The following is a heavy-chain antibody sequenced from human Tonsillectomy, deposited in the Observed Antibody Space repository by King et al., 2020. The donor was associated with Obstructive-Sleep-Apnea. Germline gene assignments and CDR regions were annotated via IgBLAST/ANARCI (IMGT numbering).Heavy chain of an antibody. J-gene: IGHJ4*02. CDR3: ARDRGGAGPTTTDY. CDR1: GFTFRTSW. CDR2: INSDGSMT. V-gene: IGHV3-74*01. D-gene: IGHD1-26*01. Sequence: VQLVESGGGLVQPGGSLRLSCAASGFTFRTSWMHWVRQAPGKGLVWVSRINSDGSMTIYADFVKGRFTISRDKAKNTLYLQMNSLRAEDTAVYYCARDRGGAGPTTTDYWGQGTLVTVSS.